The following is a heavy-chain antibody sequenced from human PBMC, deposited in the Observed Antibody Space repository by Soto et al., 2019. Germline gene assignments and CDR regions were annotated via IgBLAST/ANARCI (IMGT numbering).Heavy chain of an antibody. CDR3: AGSTNQLLVYHGMDV. Sequence: PGGSLRLSCAASGFTFSSYGMHWVRQAPGKGLEWVAVISYDGSNKYYADSVKGRFTISRDNSKNTLYLQMNSLRAEDTAVYYCAGSTNQLLVYHGMDVWGQGTTVTVSS. D-gene: IGHD2-2*01. V-gene: IGHV3-30*03. J-gene: IGHJ6*02. CDR2: ISYDGSNK. CDR1: GFTFSSYG.